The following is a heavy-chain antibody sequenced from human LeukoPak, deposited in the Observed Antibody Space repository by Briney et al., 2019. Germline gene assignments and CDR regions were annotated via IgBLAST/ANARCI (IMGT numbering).Heavy chain of an antibody. CDR2: ISGRSDDI. J-gene: IGHJ4*02. V-gene: IGHV3-21*04. CDR3: ARDNHYYDSSGPQGY. D-gene: IGHD3-22*01. Sequence: PGGSLRLSCAGSEFTFSSYSMNWVRQAPGKGLEWVSSISGRSDDIYYADSVKGRFTISRDNSKNSLYLQMNSLRAEDTAVYYCARDNHYYDSSGPQGYWGQGTLVTVSS. CDR1: EFTFSSYS.